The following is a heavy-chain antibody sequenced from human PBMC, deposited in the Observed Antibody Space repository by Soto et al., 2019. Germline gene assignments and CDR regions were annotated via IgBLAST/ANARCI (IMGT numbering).Heavy chain of an antibody. CDR2: VNPHSGET. V-gene: IGHV1-8*01. CDR1: GYTFITYD. D-gene: IGHD1-7*01. Sequence: QAQLVQSGAEVKKPGASVKVSCKASGYTFITYDINWVRQAPGQGLEWMGWVNPHSGETEFAQKIQGRLTMTTNTSINTAYMELSNLRSEDTAMYYCARAEAWNFIYWFDPWGRGTLVTVAS. J-gene: IGHJ5*02. CDR3: ARAEAWNFIYWFDP.